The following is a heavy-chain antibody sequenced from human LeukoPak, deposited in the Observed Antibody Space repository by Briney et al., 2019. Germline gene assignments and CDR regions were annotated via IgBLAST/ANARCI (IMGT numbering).Heavy chain of an antibody. Sequence: GGSLRLSCAASGFSLSNYWMNWVRQAPGKGLEWVANIKQDGSEKNYVDSVKGRFSISRDNAKNSLILQMNSLRAEDTALYYCAKDISPLYYYDSSGQGYYFDYWGQGTLVTVSS. CDR1: GFSLSNYW. D-gene: IGHD3-22*01. CDR2: IKQDGSEK. J-gene: IGHJ4*02. CDR3: AKDISPLYYYDSSGQGYYFDY. V-gene: IGHV3-7*03.